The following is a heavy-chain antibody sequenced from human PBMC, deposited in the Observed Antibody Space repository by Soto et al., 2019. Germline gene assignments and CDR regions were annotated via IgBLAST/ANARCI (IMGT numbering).Heavy chain of an antibody. D-gene: IGHD1-7*01. V-gene: IGHV1-69*02. CDR2: IIPILGIA. J-gene: IGHJ3*02. CDR3: ARRTTPHDAFDI. CDR1: GGTFSSYT. Sequence: SVKVSCKASGGTFSSYTISWVRQAPGQGLEWMGRIIPILGIANYAQKFQGRVTITADKSTSTAYMELSSLRSEDTAVYYCARRTTPHDAFDIWGQGTMVTVSS.